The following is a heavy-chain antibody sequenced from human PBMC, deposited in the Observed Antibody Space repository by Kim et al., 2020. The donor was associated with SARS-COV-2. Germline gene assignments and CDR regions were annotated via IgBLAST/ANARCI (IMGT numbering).Heavy chain of an antibody. CDR3: ARIPTTYYDILTGRNYYGMDV. D-gene: IGHD3-9*01. J-gene: IGHJ6*02. V-gene: IGHV1-3*01. CDR1: GYTFTSYA. CDR2: INAGNGNT. Sequence: ASVKVSCKASGYTFTSYAMHWVRQAPGQRLEWMGWINAGNGNTKYSQKFQGRVTITRDTSASTAYMELSSLRSEDTAVYYCARIPTTYYDILTGRNYYGMDVWGQGTTVTVSS.